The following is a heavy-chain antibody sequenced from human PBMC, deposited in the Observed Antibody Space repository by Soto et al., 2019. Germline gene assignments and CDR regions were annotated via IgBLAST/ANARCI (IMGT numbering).Heavy chain of an antibody. Sequence: GASVKVSCKASGYTFTSYDINWVRQATGQGLEWMGWMNPNSGNTGYAQKFQGRVTMTRNTSISTAYMELSSLRSEDTAVYYCARVLARPAYYYMDVWGKGTTVTVSS. CDR1: GYTFTSYD. V-gene: IGHV1-8*01. CDR2: MNPNSGNT. CDR3: ARVLARPAYYYMDV. J-gene: IGHJ6*03. D-gene: IGHD6-6*01.